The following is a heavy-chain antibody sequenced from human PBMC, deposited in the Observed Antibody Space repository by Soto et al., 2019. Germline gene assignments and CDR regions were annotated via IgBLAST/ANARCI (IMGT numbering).Heavy chain of an antibody. J-gene: IGHJ3*02. V-gene: IGHV4-31*03. CDR1: GGSISSGTYY. CDR3: ARGSSAYYAIFDI. D-gene: IGHD3-22*01. Sequence: QLQLQESGPGLVEPSQTLSLTCTVSGGSISSGTYYWNWIRQLPGKGLEWIGYIYYTGSTHYNPSLKSRVIMSVDTSKNQFSLKLSSVTAADTAAYYCARGSSAYYAIFDIWGQGTMVTVSS. CDR2: IYYTGST.